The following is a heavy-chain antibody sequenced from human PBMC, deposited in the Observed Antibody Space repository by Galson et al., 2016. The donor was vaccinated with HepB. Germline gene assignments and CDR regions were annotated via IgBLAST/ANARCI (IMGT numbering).Heavy chain of an antibody. CDR3: ARGPYYDRNQDAFDI. V-gene: IGHV4-4*02. CDR1: GGSISSSNW. J-gene: IGHJ3*02. Sequence: SETLSLTCAVSGGSISSSNWWSWVRQPPGKGLEWIEEIYHSGSTNYNPSLRSRVTISVDKSKNQFSLKLSFVTAADTAVYYCARGPYYDRNQDAFDIWGQGTMVTVSS. CDR2: IYHSGST. D-gene: IGHD3-22*01.